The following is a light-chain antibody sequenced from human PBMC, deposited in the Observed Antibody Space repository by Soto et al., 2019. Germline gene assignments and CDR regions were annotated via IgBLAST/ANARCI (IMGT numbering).Light chain of an antibody. CDR1: QSISSY. CDR3: QQSYNTPVT. Sequence: DIQMTRSPSSLSASVGDRVTITCRASQSISSYLNWYQQKPGKAPKLLIYAASSLQSGVPSRFSGSGSGTDFTLTISSLQPEDFATYYCQQSYNTPVTLGQGTKVEIK. CDR2: AAS. J-gene: IGKJ1*01. V-gene: IGKV1-39*01.